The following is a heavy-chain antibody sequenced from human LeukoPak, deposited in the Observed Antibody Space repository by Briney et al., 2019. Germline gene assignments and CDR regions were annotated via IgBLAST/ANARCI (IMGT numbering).Heavy chain of an antibody. V-gene: IGHV3-74*01. D-gene: IGHD4-17*01. CDR3: ARDLATVTTFDY. CDR2: IKSDGSRT. J-gene: IGHJ4*02. CDR1: GFTFSSYW. Sequence: PGGSLRLSCAVSGFTFSSYWMHWVRQAPGKGLVWVSRIKSDGSRTDYADSVKGRFTISRDNAKNSLYLQMNSLRAEDTAVYYCARDLATVTTFDYWGQGTLVTVSS.